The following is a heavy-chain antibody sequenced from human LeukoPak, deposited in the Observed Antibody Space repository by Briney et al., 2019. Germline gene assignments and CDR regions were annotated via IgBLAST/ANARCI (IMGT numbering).Heavy chain of an antibody. J-gene: IGHJ6*02. CDR1: GFTFSAYN. Sequence: PGGSLRLSCAASGFTFSAYNMYWVRQAPGKGVEWVSYISGGSGGIYYADSAKGRFTISRDNAKNSLYLQMNSLSAEDTAVYYCAREWTQHGGGGFYGMDVWGQGTTVTVSS. CDR2: ISGGSGGI. D-gene: IGHD2-15*01. CDR3: AREWTQHGGGGFYGMDV. V-gene: IGHV3-48*04.